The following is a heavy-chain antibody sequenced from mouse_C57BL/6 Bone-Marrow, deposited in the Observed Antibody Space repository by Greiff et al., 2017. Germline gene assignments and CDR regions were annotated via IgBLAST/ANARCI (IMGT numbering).Heavy chain of an antibody. D-gene: IGHD1-1*01. CDR3: AREGIAYGAMDY. Sequence: QVQLQQPGAELVMPGASVKLSCKASGYTFTSYWMHWVKQRPGQGLEWIGEIDPSDSYTNYNQKFKGKSTLTVDKSSSTAYMQLSSLTSEDSAVYYCAREGIAYGAMDYGGQGTSVTVSS. V-gene: IGHV1-69*01. CDR2: IDPSDSYT. CDR1: GYTFTSYW. J-gene: IGHJ4*01.